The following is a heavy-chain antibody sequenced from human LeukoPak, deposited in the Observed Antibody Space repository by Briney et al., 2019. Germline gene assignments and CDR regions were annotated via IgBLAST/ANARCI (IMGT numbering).Heavy chain of an antibody. D-gene: IGHD3-3*01. CDR1: GYTFTSYG. V-gene: IGHV1-18*01. CDR2: ISAYNGNT. CDR3: ARGTDYDFWSGYYKFGYWFDP. J-gene: IGHJ5*02. Sequence: ASVKVSCKASGYTFTSYGISWVRQAPGQGLEWMGWISAYNGNTNYAQKLQGRVTMTTDTPTSTAYMELRSLRSDDTAVYYCARGTDYDFWSGYYKFGYWFDPWGQGTLVTVSS.